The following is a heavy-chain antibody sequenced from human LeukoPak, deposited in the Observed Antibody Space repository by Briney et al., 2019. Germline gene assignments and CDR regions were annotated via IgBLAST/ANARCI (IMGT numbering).Heavy chain of an antibody. D-gene: IGHD1-1*01. CDR1: GFTFRNYA. V-gene: IGHV3-69-1*01. Sequence: GGSLRLSCAASGFTFRNYAMSWVRQAPGKGLEWVSYISSSSTIYYADSVKGRFTISRDNAKNSLYLQMNSLRAEDTAVYYCARDQRLRSFDYWGQGTLVTVSS. J-gene: IGHJ4*02. CDR2: ISSSSTI. CDR3: ARDQRLRSFDY.